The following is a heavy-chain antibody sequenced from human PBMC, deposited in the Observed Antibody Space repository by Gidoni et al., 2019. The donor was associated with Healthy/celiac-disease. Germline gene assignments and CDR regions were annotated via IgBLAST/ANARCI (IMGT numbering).Heavy chain of an antibody. Sequence: QVQLVQSGAEVKKPGSSVKVSCKASGGTFSSYAISWVRQAPGQGLEWMGGIIPIFGTANYAQKFQGRVTITADESTSTAYMELSSLRSEDTAVYYCAREIGYCSSTSCHADDYWGQGTLVTVSS. CDR1: GGTFSSYA. V-gene: IGHV1-69*01. J-gene: IGHJ4*02. CDR3: AREIGYCSSTSCHADDY. D-gene: IGHD2-2*03. CDR2: IIPIFGTA.